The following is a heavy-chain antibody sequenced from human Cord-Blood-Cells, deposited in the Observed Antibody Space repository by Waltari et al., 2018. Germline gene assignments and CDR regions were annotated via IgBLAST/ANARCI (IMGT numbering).Heavy chain of an antibody. CDR3: ARAIYYDSSGYYYYFDY. Sequence: QVQLQESGPGLVKPSGTLSLTCAVSGGSISSSNWWCWVRRPTGTGLEWFGEIYHSGSTNYNPSLKSRVTISVDKSKNQFSLKLSSVTAADTAVYYCARAIYYDSSGYYYYFDYWGQGTLVTVSS. V-gene: IGHV4-4*02. CDR2: IYHSGST. CDR1: GGSISSSNW. D-gene: IGHD3-22*01. J-gene: IGHJ4*02.